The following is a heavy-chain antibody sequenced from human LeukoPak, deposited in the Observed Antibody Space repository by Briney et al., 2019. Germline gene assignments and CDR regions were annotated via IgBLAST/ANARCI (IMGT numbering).Heavy chain of an antibody. J-gene: IGHJ4*02. Sequence: GASVKVSCKASGYTFTGYYMHWVRQAPGQGLEWMGRINPNSGGTNYARKFQGRVTMTRDTSISTAYMELSRLRSDDTAVYYCARGGRMVRGVEDYWGQGTLVTVSS. V-gene: IGHV1-2*06. CDR2: INPNSGGT. D-gene: IGHD3-10*01. CDR3: ARGGRMVRGVEDY. CDR1: GYTFTGYY.